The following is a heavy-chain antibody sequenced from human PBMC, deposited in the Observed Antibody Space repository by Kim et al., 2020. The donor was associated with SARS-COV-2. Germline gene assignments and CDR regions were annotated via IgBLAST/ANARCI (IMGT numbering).Heavy chain of an antibody. CDR1: GGTFSSYA. CDR3: AREGARGSYYEVEYFQH. V-gene: IGHV1-69*13. J-gene: IGHJ1*01. D-gene: IGHD1-26*01. Sequence: SVKVSCKASGGTFSSYAISWVRQAPGQGLEWMGGIIPIFGTANYAQKFQGRVTITADESTSTAYMELSSLRSEDTAVYYCAREGARGSYYEVEYFQHWGQGTLVTVSS. CDR2: IIPIFGTA.